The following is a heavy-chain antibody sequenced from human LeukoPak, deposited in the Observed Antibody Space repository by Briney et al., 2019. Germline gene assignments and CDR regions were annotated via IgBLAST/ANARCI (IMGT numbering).Heavy chain of an antibody. V-gene: IGHV3-23*01. CDR3: AKNLYCGGGSCYPSALGMDV. CDR1: GFTFSSSA. Sequence: GGSLRLSCAASGFTFSSSAMSWVRQAPGKGLEWVSAISNNGGYTYYADSVQGRFTISRDNSKSTLCLQMNSLRAEDTAVYYCAKNLYCGGGSCYPSALGMDVWGQGTTVTVSS. J-gene: IGHJ6*02. CDR2: ISNNGGYT. D-gene: IGHD2-15*01.